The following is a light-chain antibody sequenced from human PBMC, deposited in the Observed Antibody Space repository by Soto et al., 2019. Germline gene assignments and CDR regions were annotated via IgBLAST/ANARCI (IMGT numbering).Light chain of an antibody. J-gene: IGLJ2*01. CDR2: QDS. Sequence: SYELTQPPSVSVSPGQTASITCSGDKLGDKYACWYQQKPGQSPILVIYQDSKRPSGIPERFSGSNSGNTATLTISGTQAMDEADYYCQAWDSGPEDVVFGGGTKVTVL. CDR3: QAWDSGPEDVV. V-gene: IGLV3-1*01. CDR1: KLGDKY.